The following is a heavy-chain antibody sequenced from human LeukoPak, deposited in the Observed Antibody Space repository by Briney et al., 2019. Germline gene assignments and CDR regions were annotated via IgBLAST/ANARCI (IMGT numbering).Heavy chain of an antibody. Sequence: GGSLRLYCAASGFTLSSYDMHWVRQTTGKSLEWVSTIGTAGDTKYPGSVKGRFTISRENAKNSLYLQMNSLRAGDTAVYYCARAYGDYFDYWGQGTLVTVSS. J-gene: IGHJ4*02. CDR2: IGTAGDT. V-gene: IGHV3-13*04. D-gene: IGHD4-17*01. CDR3: ARAYGDYFDY. CDR1: GFTLSSYD.